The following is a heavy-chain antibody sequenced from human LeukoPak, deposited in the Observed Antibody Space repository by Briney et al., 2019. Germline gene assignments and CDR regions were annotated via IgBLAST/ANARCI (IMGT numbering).Heavy chain of an antibody. J-gene: IGHJ3*02. D-gene: IGHD3/OR15-3a*01. CDR2: IFYRWSI. V-gene: IGHV4-59*12. CDR3: ARGVVLGQDDAFDI. Sequence: SETLSLTCTVSGGSISNDYWSWIRQPPGKGLEWIGYIFYRWSIDYSPSLQSRVTISVDLSKNHLSPRLTAVKAADTAAYFCARGVVLGQDDAFDIWGRGKMVTVT. CDR1: GGSISNDY.